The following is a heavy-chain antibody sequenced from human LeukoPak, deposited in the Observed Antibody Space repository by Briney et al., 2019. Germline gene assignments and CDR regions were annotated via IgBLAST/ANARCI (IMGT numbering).Heavy chain of an antibody. V-gene: IGHV4-39*07. CDR3: ARAAYDSSGYYYRSLYYFDY. Sequence: SETLSLTCTVSGGSISSYYWGWIRQPPGKGLEWIGSIYYSGSTYYNPSLKSRVTISVDTSKNQFSLKLSSVTAADTAVYYCARAAYDSSGYYYRSLYYFDYWGQGTLVTVSS. CDR1: GGSISSYY. CDR2: IYYSGST. J-gene: IGHJ4*02. D-gene: IGHD3-22*01.